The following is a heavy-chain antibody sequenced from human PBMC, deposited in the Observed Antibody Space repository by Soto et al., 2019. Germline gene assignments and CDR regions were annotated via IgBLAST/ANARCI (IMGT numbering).Heavy chain of an antibody. CDR3: ARWNGYGDS. Sequence: GGSLRLSCAASGFSISTYGVTWVRQAPGKGLEWVSGFSGSSGNTYYADSVKGRFTISRDNSKNTVYLQMNSLRAEDTAVYYCARWNGYGDSWGQGTRVTVS. CDR2: FSGSSGNT. D-gene: IGHD1-1*01. V-gene: IGHV3-23*01. CDR1: GFSISTYG. J-gene: IGHJ4*02.